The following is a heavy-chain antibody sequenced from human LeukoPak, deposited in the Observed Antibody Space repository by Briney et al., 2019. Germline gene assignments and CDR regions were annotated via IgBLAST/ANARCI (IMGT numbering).Heavy chain of an antibody. Sequence: PGGSLRLSCAASGFGFSVLTMNWVRQAPGKGLEWVSSISGRSSFIWYADSVKGRFIISRDNAENSLYLQMNSLRAEDTAVYYCARDSEPCSSTSCYRTWFDPWGQGTLVTVSS. CDR3: ARDSEPCSSTSCYRTWFDP. V-gene: IGHV3-21*01. CDR1: GFGFSVLT. J-gene: IGHJ5*02. D-gene: IGHD2-2*02. CDR2: ISGRSSFI.